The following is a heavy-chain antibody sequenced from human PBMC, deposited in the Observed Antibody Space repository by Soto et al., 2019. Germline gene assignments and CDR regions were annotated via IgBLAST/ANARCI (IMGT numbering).Heavy chain of an antibody. CDR3: ARDTGDWGLT. CDR1: GGSIRSGGYY. CDR2: IYYSGST. J-gene: IGHJ4*02. D-gene: IGHD7-27*01. V-gene: IGHV4-31*03. Sequence: QVQLQESGPGLVKPSQTLSLTCTVSGGSIRSGGYYWSWIRQHPGKGLEWIGYIYYSGSTYYNPSLKCRVTLSVDTSKNQFSLKLSSVTAADTAVYYCARDTGDWGLTWGQGTLVTVSS.